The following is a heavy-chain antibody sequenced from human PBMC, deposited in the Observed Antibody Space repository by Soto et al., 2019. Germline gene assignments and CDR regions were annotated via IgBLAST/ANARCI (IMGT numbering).Heavy chain of an antibody. Sequence: ASVKVSCKASGYTFTNYYMHWVRQAPGQGLEWMGIINPSGGTTTYTQKFQGRVTITRDTSTSTVYMELSSLRSDDTAVYYCARDGYNFYYFDSWGQGTLVTVSS. CDR1: GYTFTNYY. V-gene: IGHV1-46*01. CDR2: INPSGGTT. D-gene: IGHD1-1*01. CDR3: ARDGYNFYYFDS. J-gene: IGHJ4*02.